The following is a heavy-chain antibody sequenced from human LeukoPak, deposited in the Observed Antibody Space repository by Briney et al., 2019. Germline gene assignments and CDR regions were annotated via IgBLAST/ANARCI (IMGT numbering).Heavy chain of an antibody. CDR2: INPNSGGT. D-gene: IGHD3-22*01. J-gene: IGHJ4*02. CDR1: GYTFTGYY. V-gene: IGHV1-2*02. Sequence: ASVKVSCKASGYTFTGYYMHWVRQAPGQGLEWMGWINPNSGGTNYAQKFQGRVTMTRDTSISTAYMELSRLRSDDTAVYYCARVDRYYYDSSGFDYWGQGTLVTVSS. CDR3: ARVDRYYYDSSGFDY.